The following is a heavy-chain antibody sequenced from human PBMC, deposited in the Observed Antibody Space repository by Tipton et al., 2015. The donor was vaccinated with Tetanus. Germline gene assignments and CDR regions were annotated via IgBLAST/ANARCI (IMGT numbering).Heavy chain of an antibody. D-gene: IGHD2-2*01. CDR1: GGSIRSGDYQ. J-gene: IGHJ4*02. V-gene: IGHV4-61*08. CDR2: ISYSGST. Sequence: TLSLTCTVSGGSIRSGDYQWNWIRQPPGKGLEWLAYISYSGSTNSNYDLKSRITISRDTSKNQFSLKLTSVTAADTAVYYCARVACSSTSCYSHYFDYWGPGALVTVSS. CDR3: ARVACSSTSCYSHYFDY.